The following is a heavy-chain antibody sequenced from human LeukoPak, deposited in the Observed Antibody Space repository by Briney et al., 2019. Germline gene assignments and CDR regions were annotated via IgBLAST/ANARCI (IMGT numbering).Heavy chain of an antibody. Sequence: GGSLRLSCSASGFTFSSYGMHWVRQAPGKGLEWVAVISYDGSNKYYADSVKGRFTISRDNSKNTLYLQMNSLRAEDTAVYYCARDRGMVRGVITSYYYYYGMDVWGQGTTVTVSS. CDR3: ARDRGMVRGVITSYYYYYGMDV. J-gene: IGHJ6*02. CDR2: ISYDGSNK. CDR1: GFTFSSYG. V-gene: IGHV3-30*03. D-gene: IGHD3-10*01.